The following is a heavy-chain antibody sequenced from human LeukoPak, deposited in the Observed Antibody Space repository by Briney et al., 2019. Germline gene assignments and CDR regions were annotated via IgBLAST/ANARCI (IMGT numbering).Heavy chain of an antibody. Sequence: SVKVSCKASGGTFSSYAISWVRQAPGQGLEWMGRIIPILGIANYAQKFQGRVTITADKSTSTAYMELSSLRSEDTAVYYCARGGPYCSGGSCYCSAWGQGTLVTISS. D-gene: IGHD2-15*01. V-gene: IGHV1-69*04. J-gene: IGHJ5*02. CDR3: ARGGPYCSGGSCYCSA. CDR1: GGTFSSYA. CDR2: IIPILGIA.